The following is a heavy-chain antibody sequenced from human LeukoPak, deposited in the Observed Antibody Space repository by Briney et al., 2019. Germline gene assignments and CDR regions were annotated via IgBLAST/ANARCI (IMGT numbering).Heavy chain of an antibody. CDR2: ISWEGDTT. D-gene: IGHD3-10*01. J-gene: IGHJ4*02. V-gene: IGHV3-43*01. Sequence: GGSLRLSCAASGFTFDDYVMHWVRQAPGKGLEWVALISWEGDTTYYADSVRGRFTISRDNSKNSLYLQMNSLRTEDTAFYYCTRDTDYASATNYFDSWGQGTLVSVSS. CDR3: TRDTDYASATNYFDS. CDR1: GFTFDDYV.